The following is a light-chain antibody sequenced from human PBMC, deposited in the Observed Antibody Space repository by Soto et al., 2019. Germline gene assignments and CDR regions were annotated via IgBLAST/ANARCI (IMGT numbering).Light chain of an antibody. CDR1: QSVSRNY. CDR3: QQYGSTPPFT. CDR2: GAS. V-gene: IGKV3-20*01. Sequence: ESVLTQSPGTLSLSPGERATLSCRASQSVSRNYLAWYQQKPGQAPRLLIYGASSRPTGIPDRFSGSGSGTDFTLTISRLEPEDFAVYYCQQYGSTPPFTFGPGTRVDI. J-gene: IGKJ3*01.